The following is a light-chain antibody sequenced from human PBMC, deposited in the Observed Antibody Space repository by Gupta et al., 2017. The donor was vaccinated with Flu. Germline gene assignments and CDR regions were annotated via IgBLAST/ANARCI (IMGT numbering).Light chain of an antibody. CDR2: AAS. J-gene: IGKJ1*01. CDR3: QHTYIAPLT. Sequence: DIQMTQSPSSLSASVGDTVTITCRTSQSISNYLNWYQQKPGKAPKVLIYAASSLASGAPSRFSGTGSGTDFTLTISSLQPEDSAIYYCQHTYIAPLTFGQGTKVEIK. V-gene: IGKV1-39*01. CDR1: QSISNY.